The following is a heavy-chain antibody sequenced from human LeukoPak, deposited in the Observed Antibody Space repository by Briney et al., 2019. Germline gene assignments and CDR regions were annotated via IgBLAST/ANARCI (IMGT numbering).Heavy chain of an antibody. CDR3: AKGAGGVGSGIAGGLGY. D-gene: IGHD6-13*01. V-gene: IGHV3-66*01. CDR2: IYSGGST. Sequence: GGSLRLSCAASGFTVSSNYMSWVRQAPGKGLEWVSVIYSGGSTYYADSVKGRFTTSRDNSKNTLYLQMNGLKTEDTAVYYCAKGAGGVGSGIAGGLGYWGQGTLVTVSS. CDR1: GFTVSSNY. J-gene: IGHJ4*02.